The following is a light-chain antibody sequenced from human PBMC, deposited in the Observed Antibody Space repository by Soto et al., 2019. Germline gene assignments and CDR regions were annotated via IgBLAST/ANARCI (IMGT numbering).Light chain of an antibody. Sequence: EVGLKQSPCTLSLSQGERATLSCRASQSVSSNLAWYQQKPGQAPRLLIYGASTRATGIPARFSGSGSGTEFTLTISSLQSEDFAVYYCQQYNNWLTFGGGTKVDIK. CDR1: QSVSSN. J-gene: IGKJ4*01. CDR2: GAS. V-gene: IGKV3-15*01. CDR3: QQYNNWLT.